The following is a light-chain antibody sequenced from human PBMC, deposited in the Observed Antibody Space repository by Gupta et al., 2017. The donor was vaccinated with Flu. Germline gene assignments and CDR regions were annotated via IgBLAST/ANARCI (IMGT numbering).Light chain of an antibody. Sequence: QSALTQPPSASGSPGQSVTISCTGTSGDVGGYNHVSWYQLNPGRAPKLMIYDVSKRPSGVPDRFSGSKSGNTASLAVSGLQAEDEADYYCSSYAGSNTYVFGTGTKLTVL. CDR2: DVS. J-gene: IGLJ1*01. CDR1: SGDVGGYNH. CDR3: SSYAGSNTYV. V-gene: IGLV2-8*01.